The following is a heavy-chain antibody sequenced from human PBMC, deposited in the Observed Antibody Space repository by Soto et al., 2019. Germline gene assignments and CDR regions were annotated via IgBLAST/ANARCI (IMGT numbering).Heavy chain of an antibody. D-gene: IGHD4-17*01. CDR1: GYSFTTYG. V-gene: IGHV1-18*01. J-gene: IGHJ3*02. CDR2: ISTYSGNT. CDR3: ARGPDYGDYRAFAI. Sequence: ASVKVSCKASGYSFTTYGISWVRQAPGQGLEWMGWISTYSGNTQFAQKFQGRVTMTTNTSASTAYMELSSLRSEDTAVYYCARGPDYGDYRAFAIWGQGTMVTVSS.